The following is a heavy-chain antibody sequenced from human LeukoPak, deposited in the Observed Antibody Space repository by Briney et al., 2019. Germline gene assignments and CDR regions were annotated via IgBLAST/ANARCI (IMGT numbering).Heavy chain of an antibody. J-gene: IGHJ6*02. CDR1: GFIFSGSA. Sequence: GGSLRLSCAASGFIFSGSAIHWVRQASGGGLEWVGRVKRKADNYATAYAASVNGSFPISRDDSNSTAYLQMTSLKPEDTAVYFCTRRVTYFGMDVWGQGTTVTVSS. V-gene: IGHV3-73*01. CDR3: TRRVTYFGMDV. D-gene: IGHD2-21*02. CDR2: VKRKADNYAT.